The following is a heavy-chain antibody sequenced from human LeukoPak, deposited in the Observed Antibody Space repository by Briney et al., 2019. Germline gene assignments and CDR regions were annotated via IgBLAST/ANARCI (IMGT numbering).Heavy chain of an antibody. CDR3: ARVNPSIAASSWFDP. Sequence: ASVKVSCKASGYTFTSYGISWVRQAPGQGLEWMGWISAYNGNTNYAQKLQGRVTMTTDTSTSTAYMELRSLGSDDTAVYYCARVNPSIAASSWFDPWGQGTLVTVSS. J-gene: IGHJ5*02. D-gene: IGHD6-6*01. CDR2: ISAYNGNT. CDR1: GYTFTSYG. V-gene: IGHV1-18*01.